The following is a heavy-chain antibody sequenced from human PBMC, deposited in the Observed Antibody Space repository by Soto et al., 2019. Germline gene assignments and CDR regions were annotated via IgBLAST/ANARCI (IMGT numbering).Heavy chain of an antibody. J-gene: IGHJ4*02. V-gene: IGHV3-74*01. D-gene: IGHD2-15*01. Sequence: VGSLRLSCAASGFAFSSEWMHWVRQAPGKGLVWVSRIDPYDTGITYADSVKGRFTISRDNAKNTLYLQMNSLRAEDTAVYYCTSDTFGARDSWGQGTLVTVSS. CDR3: TSDTFGARDS. CDR2: IDPYDTGI. CDR1: GFAFSSEW.